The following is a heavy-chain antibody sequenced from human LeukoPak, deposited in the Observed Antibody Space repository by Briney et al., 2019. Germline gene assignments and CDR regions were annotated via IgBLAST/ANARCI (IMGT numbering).Heavy chain of an antibody. CDR2: IYHSGST. V-gene: IGHV4-38-2*01. D-gene: IGHD6-6*01. Sequence: PSETLSLTCAVSGYSISSGYYWGWIRQPPGKGLEWIGSIYHSGSTYYNPSLKSRVTISVDTSKNQFSLKLNSVTAADTAVYHCAKGGNSEYSSSSYWGQGTLVTVSS. CDR3: AKGGNSEYSSSSY. J-gene: IGHJ4*02. CDR1: GYSISSGYY.